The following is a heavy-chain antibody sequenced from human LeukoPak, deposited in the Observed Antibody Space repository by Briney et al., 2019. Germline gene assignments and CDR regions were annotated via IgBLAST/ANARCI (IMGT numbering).Heavy chain of an antibody. CDR1: GFTFGDYA. Sequence: PGRSLRLSCTASGFTFGDYAMSWVRQAPGKELEWVGFIRSKAYGGTTEYAASVKGRFTISRDDSKSIAYLQMNSLKTEDTAVYYCTRVRGRYGFDYWGQGTLVTVSS. CDR2: IRSKAYGGTT. J-gene: IGHJ4*02. V-gene: IGHV3-49*04. D-gene: IGHD5-18*01. CDR3: TRVRGRYGFDY.